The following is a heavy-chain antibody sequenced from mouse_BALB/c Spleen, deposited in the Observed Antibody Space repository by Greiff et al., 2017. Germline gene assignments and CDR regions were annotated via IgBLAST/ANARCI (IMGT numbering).Heavy chain of an antibody. CDR3: ARGNYESFDY. D-gene: IGHD2-1*01. Sequence: EVKLMESGAELVKPGASVKLSCTASGFNIKDTYMHWVKQRPEQGLEWIGRIDPANGNTKYDPKFQGKATITADTSSNTAYLQLSSLTSEDTAVYYCARGNYESFDYWGQGTTLTVSS. J-gene: IGHJ2*01. CDR1: GFNIKDTY. CDR2: IDPANGNT. V-gene: IGHV14-3*02.